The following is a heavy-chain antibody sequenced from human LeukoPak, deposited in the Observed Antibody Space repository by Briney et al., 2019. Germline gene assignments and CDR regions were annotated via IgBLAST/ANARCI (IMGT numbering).Heavy chain of an antibody. Sequence: PSETLSLTCTVSGGSISSSIYYWGWIRQPPGKGLEWIGSIYYSGSTYYNPCLKSRVTISVDTSKNQFSLKLSSVTAADTAVYYCARRRAVAGTKSLYYFDYWGQGTLVTVSS. CDR1: GGSISSSIYY. V-gene: IGHV4-39*01. CDR3: ARRRAVAGTKSLYYFDY. CDR2: IYYSGST. J-gene: IGHJ4*02. D-gene: IGHD6-19*01.